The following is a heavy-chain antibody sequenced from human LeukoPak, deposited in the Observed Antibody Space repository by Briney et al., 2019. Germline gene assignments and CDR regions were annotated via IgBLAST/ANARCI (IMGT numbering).Heavy chain of an antibody. CDR3: ARRRYYDGSGYLE. Sequence: PSETLSLTCSVSGDSVSRSDSYWDWIRQPPGKGLEWIGTIYYSGRTYYSPSLKSRITMSVDPSNNQFSLNLRSVTAADTALYYCARRRYYDGSGYLEWGQGTLLSVSS. CDR1: GDSVSRSDSY. V-gene: IGHV4-39*01. CDR2: IYYSGRT. D-gene: IGHD3-22*01. J-gene: IGHJ1*01.